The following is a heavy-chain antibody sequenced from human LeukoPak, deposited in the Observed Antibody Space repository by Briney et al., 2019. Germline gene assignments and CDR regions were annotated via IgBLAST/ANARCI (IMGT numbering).Heavy chain of an antibody. CDR1: GLTFSSYG. D-gene: IGHD3-22*01. V-gene: IGHV3-30*18. CDR3: AKDGKEYFSYSSGFSDY. J-gene: IGHJ4*02. Sequence: PGGSLRLSCVASGLTFSSYGMQCVRQAPGKGLEWVAVISYEGSNEFYADSVKGRFTVSRDNSKKTLNLQMNSLRVEDTAVYYCAKDGKEYFSYSSGFSDYWGQGTLVTVSS. CDR2: ISYEGSNE.